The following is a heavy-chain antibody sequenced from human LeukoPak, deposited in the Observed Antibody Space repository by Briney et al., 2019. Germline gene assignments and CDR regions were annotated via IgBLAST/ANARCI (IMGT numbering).Heavy chain of an antibody. V-gene: IGHV1-46*01. CDR1: GYTFTSYY. CDR3: ARWGRYCSGGSCSNRDWFDP. J-gene: IGHJ5*02. Sequence: ASVKVSCKASGYTFTSYYMHWVRQATGQGLEWMGIINPSGGSTSYAQKFQGRVTMTRDTSISTAYMELSRLRSDDTAVYYCARWGRYCSGGSCSNRDWFDPWGQGTLVTVSS. D-gene: IGHD2-15*01. CDR2: INPSGGST.